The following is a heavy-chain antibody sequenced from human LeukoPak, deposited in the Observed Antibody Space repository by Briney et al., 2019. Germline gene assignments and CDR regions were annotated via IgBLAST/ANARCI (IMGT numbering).Heavy chain of an antibody. V-gene: IGHV3-23*01. CDR1: GFTFSRYG. D-gene: IGHD2-15*01. Sequence: PGGTLRLSCEASGFTFSRYGMSWVRQAPGKGLEWVSAIRGSGGSTYYADSVKGRFTISRDNSKNTLYLQMNSLRAEDTAVYYCARGPRYCSGGSCSRNYYYYMDVWGKGTTVTVSS. J-gene: IGHJ6*03. CDR3: ARGPRYCSGGSCSRNYYYYMDV. CDR2: IRGSGGST.